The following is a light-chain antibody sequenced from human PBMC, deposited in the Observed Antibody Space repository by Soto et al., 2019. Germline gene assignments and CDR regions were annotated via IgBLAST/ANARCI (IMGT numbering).Light chain of an antibody. Sequence: QSVLTQPPSASGTPGQRVTISCSGSSSNIGSNTVNWYQQLPGTAPKLLIYSNNQRPSGVPDRFSGSKSGTSASLAISGLQSEDEADYYCAAXDDSLNGPGVVFGGGTKLTVL. CDR1: SSNIGSNT. J-gene: IGLJ2*01. V-gene: IGLV1-44*01. CDR3: AAXDDSLNGPGVV. CDR2: SNN.